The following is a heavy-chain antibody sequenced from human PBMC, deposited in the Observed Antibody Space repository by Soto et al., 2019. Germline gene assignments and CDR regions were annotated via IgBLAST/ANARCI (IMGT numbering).Heavy chain of an antibody. J-gene: IGHJ4*02. D-gene: IGHD3-3*01. CDR1: GYTFTSYY. V-gene: IGHV1-46*03. Sequence: ASVKVSCKASGYTFTSYYMHWVRQAPGQGLEWMGIINPSGGSTSYAQKFQGRVTMTRDTSTSTVYMELSGLRSEDTAVYYCATTEGLRFLSYWGQGTLVTVSS. CDR3: ATTEGLRFLSY. CDR2: INPSGGST.